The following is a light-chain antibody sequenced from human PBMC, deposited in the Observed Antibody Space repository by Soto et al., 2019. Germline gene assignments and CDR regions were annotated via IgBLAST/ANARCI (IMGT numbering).Light chain of an antibody. CDR3: CSYAGSFSVV. J-gene: IGLJ2*01. V-gene: IGLV2-11*01. CDR1: SSDVGGYNY. CDR2: DVS. Sequence: ALTQPRSVSGSPGQSVTISCTGTSSDVGGYNYVSWYQQHPGKAPKLMIYDVSKRPSGVPDRFSGSKSGNTASLTISGLQAEDEADYYCCSYAGSFSVVFGGGTKLTVL.